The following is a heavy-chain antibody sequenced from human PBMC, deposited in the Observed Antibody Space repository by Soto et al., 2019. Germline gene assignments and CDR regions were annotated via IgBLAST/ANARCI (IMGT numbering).Heavy chain of an antibody. CDR2: INPSGGGT. V-gene: IGHV1-46*01. CDR1: GYTFSNYY. CDR3: ARPPQYGSAGYYYNF. J-gene: IGHJ4*02. D-gene: IGHD3-10*01. Sequence: QVHLVQSGAEVKRPGVSVKVSCKASGYTFSNYYMHWVRQVPGHGLEWMGIINPSGGGTTYAQRFRGRLTVTRDTSTSTVYMELSRLRSDDTAIYFCARPPQYGSAGYYYNFWGQGTLVTVSS.